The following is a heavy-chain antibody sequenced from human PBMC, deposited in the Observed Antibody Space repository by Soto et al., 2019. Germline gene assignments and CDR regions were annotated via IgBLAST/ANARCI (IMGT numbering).Heavy chain of an antibody. CDR1: GFTCSSYW. D-gene: IGHD5-12*01. CDR2: IKQAGSGR. Sequence: PGGCLRRSGAASGFTCSSYWVSWVRQAPGKGLEWVANIKQAGSGRSYVDSVKGRFTISRDNAKNSLYLQMTRLRAEDTAVYYCARDPATARIDSWGQGTLVTISS. V-gene: IGHV3-7*01. CDR3: ARDPATARIDS. J-gene: IGHJ4*02.